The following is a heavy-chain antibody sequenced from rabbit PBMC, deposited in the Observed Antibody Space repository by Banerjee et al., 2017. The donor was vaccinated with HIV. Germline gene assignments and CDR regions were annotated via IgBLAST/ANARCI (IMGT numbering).Heavy chain of an antibody. CDR1: GFSFSNKAV. CDR2: INAITGKA. V-gene: IGHV1S45*01. D-gene: IGHD4-1*01. CDR3: ARETSSGWGIVSFYFSL. Sequence: QEQLVESGGGLVKPEGSLTLTCTASGFSFSNKAVMCWVRQAPGKGLEWIACINAITGKAVYASWAKGRFTFSKTSSTTVTLQMTSLTAADTATYFCARETSSGWGIVSFYFSLWGPGTLVTVS. J-gene: IGHJ4*01.